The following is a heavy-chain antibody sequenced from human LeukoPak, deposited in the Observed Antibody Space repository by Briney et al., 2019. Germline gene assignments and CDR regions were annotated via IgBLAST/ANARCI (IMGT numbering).Heavy chain of an antibody. V-gene: IGHV4-4*07. CDR2: IYTSGST. CDR1: GGSISSYY. Sequence: SETLSLTCTVSGGSISSYYWSWIRQPAGKGLEWIGRIYTSGSTNYNPSLKSRVTMSVDTSKNQFSLKLSSVTAADTAVYYCAKDVGYGDYVTWLDYWGQGTLVTVSS. CDR3: AKDVGYGDYVTWLDY. J-gene: IGHJ4*02. D-gene: IGHD4-17*01.